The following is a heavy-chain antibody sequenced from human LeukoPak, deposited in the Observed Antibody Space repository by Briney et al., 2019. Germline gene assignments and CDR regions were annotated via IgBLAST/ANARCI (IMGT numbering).Heavy chain of an antibody. Sequence: GGSLRLSCAASGFTFSDYWMAWVRQAPGKGLEWVAHIKQDGSYTEYGDSLKGRFTISRDNAENSLFLQMNSLRVEGTAVYYCARWRSGRSEFDYWGQGTLVTVSS. CDR3: ARWRSGRSEFDY. CDR2: IKQDGSYT. D-gene: IGHD6-19*01. CDR1: GFTFSDYW. J-gene: IGHJ4*02. V-gene: IGHV3-7*01.